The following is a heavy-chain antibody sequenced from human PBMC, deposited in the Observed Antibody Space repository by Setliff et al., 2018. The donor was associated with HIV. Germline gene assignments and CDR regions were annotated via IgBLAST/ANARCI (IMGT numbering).Heavy chain of an antibody. CDR3: ARDNVRGPTNAMDV. CDR2: ISGYNADT. D-gene: IGHD3-10*01. CDR1: GYRFSTFG. V-gene: IGHV1-18*01. Sequence: GASVKVSCKASGYRFSTFGISWVRQAPGQGLVWMGWISGYNADTDYAQKFQGRVSMTTDISTNTAYMELRSLRSDDTAVYYCARDNVRGPTNAMDVWGQGTTVTVSS. J-gene: IGHJ6*02.